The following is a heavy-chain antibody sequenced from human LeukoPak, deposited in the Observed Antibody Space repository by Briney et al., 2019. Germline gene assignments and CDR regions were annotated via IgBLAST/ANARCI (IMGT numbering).Heavy chain of an antibody. Sequence: GRSLRLSCAASGFTFSSYAMHWVRQAPGKGLEWVAVISYDGSNKYYADSVKGRFTISRDNSKNTLYLQMNSLRAEDTAVYYCARGGRRYFDWLSVENDYWGQGTLVTVSS. CDR3: ARGGRRYFDWLSVENDY. CDR1: GFTFSSYA. D-gene: IGHD3-9*01. J-gene: IGHJ4*02. CDR2: ISYDGSNK. V-gene: IGHV3-30*04.